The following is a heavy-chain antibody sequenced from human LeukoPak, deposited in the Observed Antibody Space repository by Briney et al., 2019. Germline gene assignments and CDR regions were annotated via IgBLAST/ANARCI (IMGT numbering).Heavy chain of an antibody. J-gene: IGHJ4*02. Sequence: SETLSLTCTVSGGSISTSNYYWGWIRQPPGKGLEWIGEINHSGSTNYNPSLKSRVTISVDTSKNQFSLKLSSVTAADTAVYYCARALGGIAQRFGYWGQGTLVTVSS. D-gene: IGHD6-13*01. CDR2: INHSGST. V-gene: IGHV4-39*07. CDR1: GGSISTSNYY. CDR3: ARALGGIAQRFGY.